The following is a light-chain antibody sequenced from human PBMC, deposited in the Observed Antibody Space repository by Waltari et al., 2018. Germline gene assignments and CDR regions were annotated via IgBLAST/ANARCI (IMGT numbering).Light chain of an antibody. J-gene: IGKJ2*02. CDR3: QQYFSGCT. CDR1: QSIVSW. Sequence: DIQMTQYPSTLSASVGDRVTITCRASQSIVSWVAWYQQKPGKAPKLLIDKASSLQSGVPSTFSGSGSGTDFTLTISSLQPDDFATYYCQQYFSGCTFGQGTNLEIK. V-gene: IGKV1-5*03. CDR2: KAS.